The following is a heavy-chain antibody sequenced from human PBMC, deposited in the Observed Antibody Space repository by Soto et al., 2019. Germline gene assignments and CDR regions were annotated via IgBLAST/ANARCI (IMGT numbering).Heavy chain of an antibody. CDR1: GFTFSSYE. CDR3: ARDHRYDYVWGSYRPYNYYGMDV. V-gene: IGHV3-48*03. Sequence: EVQLVESGGGLVQPGGSLRLSCAASGFTFSSYEMNWVRQAPGKGLEWVSYISSSGSTIYYADSVKGRFTISRDNAKNSLYLQMNSLRAEDTAVYYCARDHRYDYVWGSYRPYNYYGMDVWGQGTTVTVSS. J-gene: IGHJ6*02. CDR2: ISSSGSTI. D-gene: IGHD3-16*02.